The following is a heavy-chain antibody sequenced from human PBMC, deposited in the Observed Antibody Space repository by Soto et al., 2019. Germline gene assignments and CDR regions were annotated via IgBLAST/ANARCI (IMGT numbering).Heavy chain of an antibody. Sequence: GASVKVSCKASGYTFTAYYIHWVRQAPGQGLEWMGWINPNSGDTNSAQKFQGWVTMTRDTSISTAYVELSRLKSDDTAVYYCARTEGYFHGLDVWGLGTTVTV. V-gene: IGHV1-2*04. CDR1: GYTFTAYY. CDR2: INPNSGDT. CDR3: ARTEGYFHGLDV. J-gene: IGHJ6*02.